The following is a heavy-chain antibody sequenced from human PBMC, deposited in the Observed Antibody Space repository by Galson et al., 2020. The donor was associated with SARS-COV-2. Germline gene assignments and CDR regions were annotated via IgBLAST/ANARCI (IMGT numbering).Heavy chain of an antibody. CDR1: GITFTNAW. V-gene: IGHV3-15*01. CDR3: ATAGVVIGAYYYYYGMDV. D-gene: IGHD3-3*01. Sequence: SLKISCAASGITFTNAWMSWVRQAPRKGLEWVGRIKRETDGGTTDYATPVKDRFIISRDDSKNTLYLQMNSLKTEDTAVYYCATAGVVIGAYYYYYGMDVWGQGTTVTVSS. CDR2: IKRETDGGTT. J-gene: IGHJ6*02.